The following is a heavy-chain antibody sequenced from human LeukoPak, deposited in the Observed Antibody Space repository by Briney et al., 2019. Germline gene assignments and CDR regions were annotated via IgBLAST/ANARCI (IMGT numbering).Heavy chain of an antibody. J-gene: IGHJ4*02. CDR2: IYSSGSN. CDR3: AREPTSGREPTSGRPLDY. V-gene: IGHV4-4*07. CDR1: GGSISGYF. Sequence: SETLSLTCTVSGGSISGYFWTWIRQPAGKGLEWIGRIYSSGSNNYNPSLKSRVTMSLDTSKNHFSLNLTSVTAADKAVYYCAREPTSGREPTSGRPLDYWGQGTLVTVSS. D-gene: IGHD5-12*01.